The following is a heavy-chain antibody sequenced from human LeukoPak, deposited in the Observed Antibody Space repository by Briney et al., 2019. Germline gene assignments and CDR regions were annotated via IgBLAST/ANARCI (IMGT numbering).Heavy chain of an antibody. CDR2: IYYGGST. Sequence: PSETLSLTCTVSGGSISSYYWSWIRQPPGKGLEWIGYIYYGGSTNYNPSLKSRVTISVDTSKNQFSLKLSSVTAADTAVYYCARHHMVRGVGNWFDPWGQGTLVTVSS. CDR1: GGSISSYY. J-gene: IGHJ5*02. CDR3: ARHHMVRGVGNWFDP. V-gene: IGHV4-59*08. D-gene: IGHD3-10*01.